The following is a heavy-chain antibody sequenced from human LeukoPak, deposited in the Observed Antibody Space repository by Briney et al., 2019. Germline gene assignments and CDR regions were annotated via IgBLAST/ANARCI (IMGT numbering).Heavy chain of an antibody. D-gene: IGHD3-3*01. V-gene: IGHV1-3*01. J-gene: IGHJ6*04. CDR2: INAGNGNT. CDR1: GYTFTSYA. CDR3: ARRHKFFGAPSYGMDV. Sequence: ASVKVSCKASGYTFTSYAMHWVRQAPGQRLEWMGWINAGNGNTKYSQKFQGRVTITRDTSASTAYMELSSLRSEDTAVYYCARRHKFFGAPSYGMDVWGKGTTVTVSS.